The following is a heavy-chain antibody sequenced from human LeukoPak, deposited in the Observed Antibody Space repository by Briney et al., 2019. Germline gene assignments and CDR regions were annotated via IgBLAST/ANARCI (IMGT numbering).Heavy chain of an antibody. Sequence: SGGSLRLSCAASGFTFSSYAMSWVRQVPGKGLEWVSVIYSGGSTYYADSVKGRFTISRDNSKNTLYLQMNSLRAEDTAVYYCARDRSGSYFWWGQGTLVTVSS. D-gene: IGHD1-26*01. CDR1: GFTFSSYA. CDR2: IYSGGST. J-gene: IGHJ4*02. V-gene: IGHV3-53*01. CDR3: ARDRSGSYFW.